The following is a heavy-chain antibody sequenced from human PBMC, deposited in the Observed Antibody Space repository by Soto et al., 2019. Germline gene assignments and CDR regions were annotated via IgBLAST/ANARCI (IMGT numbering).Heavy chain of an antibody. J-gene: IGHJ6*02. V-gene: IGHV1-46*01. CDR2: INPSGGST. CDR1: GYTFTSYY. CDR3: ARQRYDYYGSGSYYNDPRYYYYGMDV. Sequence: ASVKVSCKASGYTFTSYYMHWVRQAPGQGLEWMGIINPSGGSTSYAQEFQGRVTMTRDTSTSTVYMELSSLRSEDTAVYYCARQRYDYYGSGSYYNDPRYYYYGMDVWGQGTTVTVSS. D-gene: IGHD3-10*01.